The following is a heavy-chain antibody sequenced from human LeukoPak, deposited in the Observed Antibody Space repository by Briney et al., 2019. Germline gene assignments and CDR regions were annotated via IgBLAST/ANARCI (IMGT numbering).Heavy chain of an antibody. V-gene: IGHV1-8*01. J-gene: IGHJ5*02. CDR2: MNPNSDNT. CDR3: ARGPICSGGSCYSLNWFDP. Sequence: GASVKVSCKASGYTFTSYDINWVRQATGQGLEWMGWMNPNSDNTGYAQKFQGRVTMTRNTSISTAYMELSSLRSEDTAVYYCARGPICSGGSCYSLNWFDPWGQGTLDTVSS. CDR1: GYTFTSYD. D-gene: IGHD2-15*01.